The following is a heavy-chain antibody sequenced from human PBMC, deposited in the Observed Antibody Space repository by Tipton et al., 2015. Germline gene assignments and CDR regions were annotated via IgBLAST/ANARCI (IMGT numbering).Heavy chain of an antibody. CDR1: GSSFINTW. CDR2: IQPGDSQT. V-gene: IGHV5-51*01. D-gene: IGHD6-13*01. J-gene: IGHJ6*02. CDR3: ARHVLGVAAAGLALDV. Sequence: QLVQSGAEVKKPGESLKISCKGSGSSFINTWIAWVRQMPGKGLEWMGIIQPGDSQTRYSPSFQGQVTFSVDKSISTAYLQWSGLKASDSAMYYCARHVLGVAAAGLALDVWGQGTTVTVSS.